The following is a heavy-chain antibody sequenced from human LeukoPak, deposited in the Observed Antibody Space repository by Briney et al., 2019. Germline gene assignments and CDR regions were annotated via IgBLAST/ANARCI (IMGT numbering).Heavy chain of an antibody. CDR1: GFTFSDHD. J-gene: IGHJ6*03. Sequence: GGSLRLSCAASGFTFSDHDMSWIRQAPGKGLEWVSYILSSGSTIYYADSVKGRFTISRDNSKNTLYLQMNSLRAEDTAVYYCARGLRQQLVRYYYYYYMDVWGKGTTVTVSS. V-gene: IGHV3-11*01. D-gene: IGHD6-13*01. CDR3: ARGLRQQLVRYYYYYYMDV. CDR2: ILSSGSTI.